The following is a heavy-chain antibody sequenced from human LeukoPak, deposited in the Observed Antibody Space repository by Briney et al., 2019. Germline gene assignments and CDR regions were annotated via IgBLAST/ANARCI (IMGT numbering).Heavy chain of an antibody. Sequence: PSETLSLTCTVSGDSMSSSPYYWGWIRQPPGKGPEWIGSIHYSGTTYYNPSLKSRVTILIDTSRNQFSLKLNSVTAADTAVYYCASPSSSSSTYDYWGQGSLVTVSS. CDR2: IHYSGTT. CDR1: GDSMSSSPYY. V-gene: IGHV4-39*01. D-gene: IGHD6-6*01. J-gene: IGHJ4*02. CDR3: ASPSSSSSTYDY.